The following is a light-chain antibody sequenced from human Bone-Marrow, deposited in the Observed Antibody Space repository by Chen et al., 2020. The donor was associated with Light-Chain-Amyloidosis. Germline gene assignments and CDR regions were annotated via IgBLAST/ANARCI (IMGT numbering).Light chain of an antibody. V-gene: IGLV3-21*02. CDR3: QVWDRGSDRPV. CDR2: DDR. J-gene: IGLJ3*02. Sequence: SYVLTQPSSVSVAPGQTATIACGGTNIGSTSVHWYQQTPGQAPLLVVYDDRDRPSGIPERLSGSNSGNTATLTISRVEAGDEADYYCQVWDRGSDRPVFGGGTKLTVL. CDR1: NIGSTS.